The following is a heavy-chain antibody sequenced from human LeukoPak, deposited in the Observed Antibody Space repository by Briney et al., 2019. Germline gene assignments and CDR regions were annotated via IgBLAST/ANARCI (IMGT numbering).Heavy chain of an antibody. D-gene: IGHD5-24*01. J-gene: IGHJ4*02. CDR3: PRTMATTAQSHDY. CDR1: GFTFSSYA. Sequence: PGRSLRLSCAASGFTFSSYAMHWVRQAPGKGLEWVAVMSFDGSEKYYADSVKGRFAISRDNSKNTLYLQMNSLRAEDTAMYYCPRTMATTAQSHDYWGQGTLVTVSS. CDR2: MSFDGSEK. V-gene: IGHV3-30*09.